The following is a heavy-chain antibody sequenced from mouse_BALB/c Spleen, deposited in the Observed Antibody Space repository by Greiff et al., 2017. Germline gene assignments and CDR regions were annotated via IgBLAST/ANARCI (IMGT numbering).Heavy chain of an antibody. D-gene: IGHD1-1*01. J-gene: IGHJ4*01. CDR2: ISSGGST. CDR1: GFTFSSYA. CDR3: ARDYYGSLSYAMDY. V-gene: IGHV5-6-5*01. Sequence: EVKLVESGGGLVKPGGSLKLSCAASGFTFSSYAMSWVRQTPEKRLEWVASISSGGSTYYPDSVKGRFTISRDNARNILYLQMSSLRSEDTAMYYCARDYYGSLSYAMDYWGQGTSVTVSS.